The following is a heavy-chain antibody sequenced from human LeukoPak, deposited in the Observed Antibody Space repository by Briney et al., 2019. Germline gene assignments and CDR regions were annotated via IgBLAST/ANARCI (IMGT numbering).Heavy chain of an antibody. CDR1: GFTFSSYD. J-gene: IGHJ3*02. D-gene: IGHD2-15*01. CDR2: IGTAGDT. V-gene: IGHV3-13*01. Sequence: GGSLRLSCAASGFTFSSYDMHWVRQATGKGLEWVSAIGTAGDTYYPGSVKGRFTISRENAKNSLYLQMNSLRAGDTAVYYCAREVVRGAFDIWGQGTMVTVSS. CDR3: AREVVRGAFDI.